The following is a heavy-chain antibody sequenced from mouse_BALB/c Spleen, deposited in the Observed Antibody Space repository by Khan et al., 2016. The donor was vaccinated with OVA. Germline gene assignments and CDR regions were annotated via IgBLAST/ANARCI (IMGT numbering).Heavy chain of an antibody. CDR3: ARADYGNYREAMDY. V-gene: IGHV2-6-7*01. CDR2: IWGDGST. CDR1: GFSLTGYG. J-gene: IGHJ4*01. Sequence: QVQLKESGPGLVAPSQSLSITCTVSGFSLTGYGVNWVRQPPGKGLEWLGMIWGDGSTDYNSVLKSRLSISKDNSKSQVFLKMNSLQTDGTARYYGARADYGNYREAMDYWGQGTSVTVSS. D-gene: IGHD2-1*01.